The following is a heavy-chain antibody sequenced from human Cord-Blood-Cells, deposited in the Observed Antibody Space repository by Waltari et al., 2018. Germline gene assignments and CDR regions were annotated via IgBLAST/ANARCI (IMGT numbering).Heavy chain of an antibody. CDR1: GGTFSSYA. CDR3: ARFALEYYFDY. J-gene: IGHJ4*02. CDR2: IIPILGIA. D-gene: IGHD1-1*01. V-gene: IGHV1-69*04. Sequence: QVKLVQSGAEVKKPGSAVKFSCKASGGTFSSYATSWVRQAPGQGLEWMGGIIPILGIANYAQKFQGRVTITADESTSTAYMELSSLRSEDTAVYYCARFALEYYFDYWGQGTLVTVSS.